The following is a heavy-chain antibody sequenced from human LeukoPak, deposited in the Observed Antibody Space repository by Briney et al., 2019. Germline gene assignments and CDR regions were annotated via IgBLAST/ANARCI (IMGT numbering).Heavy chain of an antibody. D-gene: IGHD3-3*01. V-gene: IGHV4-59*01. CDR2: IYYSGST. CDR1: GGSISSYY. J-gene: IGHJ3*02. CDR3: ARDLRGSVDAFDI. Sequence: SETLSLTCTVSGGSISSYYWSWIRQPPGKGLEWIGYIYYSGSTNYNPSLKSRVSISVDTSKNQFSLKLSSVTAADTAVYYCARDLRGSVDAFDIWGQGTMVAVSS.